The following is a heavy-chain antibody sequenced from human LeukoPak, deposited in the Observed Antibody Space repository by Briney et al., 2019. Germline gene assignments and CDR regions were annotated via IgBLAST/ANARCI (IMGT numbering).Heavy chain of an antibody. CDR1: GFTFSSNY. CDR3: ARDPSGSFRFFDY. D-gene: IGHD1-26*01. Sequence: GGSLRLSCAASGFTFSSNYMSWVRQAPGKGLEWVSLIYTDDTTYYADSVKGRFTISRDNSKNTLSLQMNNLRVEDTAMYYCARDPSGSFRFFDYWGQGTLVSVSS. V-gene: IGHV3-53*01. CDR2: IYTDDTT. J-gene: IGHJ4*02.